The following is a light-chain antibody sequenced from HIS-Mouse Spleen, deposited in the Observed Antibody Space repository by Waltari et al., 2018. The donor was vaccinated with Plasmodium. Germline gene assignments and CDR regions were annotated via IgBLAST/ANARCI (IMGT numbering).Light chain of an antibody. J-gene: IGKJ2*01. V-gene: IGKV1-9*01. CDR1: QGISSY. CDR2: SAS. Sequence: DIQLTQSPSCLSASVGDRVTITCRASQGISSYLAWYQQKPGKAPKPLIYSASTLQSGVPSRFSGSGSWTEFTLTISSRQPEDFATYYCQQLNSYPYTFGQGTKLEIK. CDR3: QQLNSYPYT.